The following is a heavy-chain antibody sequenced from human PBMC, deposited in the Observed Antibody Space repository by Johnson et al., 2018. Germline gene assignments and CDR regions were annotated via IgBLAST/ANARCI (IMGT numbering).Heavy chain of an antibody. D-gene: IGHD3-10*01. Sequence: QVQLQESGPGLVKPSQTLSLTCTVSGGSIISSNYFWSWIRQHPGKGLEWIAYISYSGSTFYNPSLQSRVTISVDTSKNQFSLELNSGTAAETAVYYCAREVNAPGESYAFEMGGQGKMVTVSS. CDR2: ISYSGST. J-gene: IGHJ3*02. CDR3: AREVNAPGESYAFEM. CDR1: GGSIISSNYF. V-gene: IGHV4-30-4*01.